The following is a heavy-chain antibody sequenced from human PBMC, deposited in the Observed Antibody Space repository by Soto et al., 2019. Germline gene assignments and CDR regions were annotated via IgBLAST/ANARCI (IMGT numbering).Heavy chain of an antibody. D-gene: IGHD3-22*01. J-gene: IGHJ4*02. V-gene: IGHV1-58*01. CDR1: GITFTSSA. CDR3: AAGLYDST. Sequence: SVKVSWKASGITFTSSALQWVRQARGQRLEWIGWIVVGSGNTNYAQKFQERVTITRDMSTSTAYMELSSLRSEDTAVYYCAAGLYDSTWGQGTLVTVSS. CDR2: IVVGSGNT.